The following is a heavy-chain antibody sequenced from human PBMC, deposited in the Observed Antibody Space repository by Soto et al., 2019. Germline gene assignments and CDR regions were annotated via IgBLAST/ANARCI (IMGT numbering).Heavy chain of an antibody. D-gene: IGHD3-9*01. Sequence: GASVKVSCKASGYTFTGYYMHWVRQAPGQGLEWMGWINPNSGGTNYAQKFQGWVTMTRDTSISTAYMELSRLRSDDTAVYYCARAHYDILPGYSEYYFDYWGQGTLVTVSS. CDR1: GYTFTGYY. J-gene: IGHJ4*02. CDR3: ARAHYDILPGYSEYYFDY. V-gene: IGHV1-2*04. CDR2: INPNSGGT.